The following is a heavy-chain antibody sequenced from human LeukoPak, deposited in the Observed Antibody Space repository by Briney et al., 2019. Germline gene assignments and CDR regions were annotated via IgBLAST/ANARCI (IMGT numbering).Heavy chain of an antibody. J-gene: IGHJ4*02. CDR3: ARQFTRSWGYSYGHQYYFDY. D-gene: IGHD5-18*01. V-gene: IGHV4-59*05. CDR1: GGSISSYY. Sequence: SETLSLTCTVSGGSISSYYWSWIRQPAGKGLEWIGSIYYSGSAYYNPSLKSRVTISVDTSKNQFSLKLSSVTAADTAVYYCARQFTRSWGYSYGHQYYFDYWGQGTLVTVSS. CDR2: IYYSGSA.